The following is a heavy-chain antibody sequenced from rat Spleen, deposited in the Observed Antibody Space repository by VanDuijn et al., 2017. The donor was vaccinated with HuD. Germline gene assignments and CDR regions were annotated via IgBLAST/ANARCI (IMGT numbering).Heavy chain of an antibody. CDR2: INYDGRST. V-gene: IGHV5-29*01. CDR3: ARLSLGADFDY. D-gene: IGHD5-1*01. J-gene: IGHJ2*01. CDR1: GFIFSDHY. Sequence: EVQLVESDGGLVQPGRSLKLSCAASGFIFSDHYVAWVRQAPTKGLEWVATINYDGRSTFYRDSVKGRFTISRDNAKSTLYLQMDSLRSEDTATYYCARLSLGADFDYWGQGVMVTVSS.